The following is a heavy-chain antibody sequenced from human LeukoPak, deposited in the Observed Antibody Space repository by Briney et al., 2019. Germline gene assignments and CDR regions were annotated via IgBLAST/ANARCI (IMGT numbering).Heavy chain of an antibody. Sequence: SDTLSLTCTVSGGSIRSFYWSWIRQPPGRGLEWIGYFYYSGNTTYNPSLKSRVTISADTSKNQFSLKLDSVTAADTAMYYCAREVDYGGTGYLDYWGQGNLVTVSS. V-gene: IGHV4-59*01. CDR1: GGSIRSFY. J-gene: IGHJ4*02. CDR2: FYYSGNT. D-gene: IGHD4/OR15-4a*01. CDR3: AREVDYGGTGYLDY.